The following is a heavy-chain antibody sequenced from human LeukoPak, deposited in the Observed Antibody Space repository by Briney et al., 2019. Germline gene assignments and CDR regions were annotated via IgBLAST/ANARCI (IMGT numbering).Heavy chain of an antibody. CDR2: INTNTGHS. Sequence: GASVKFSCKASGYTFTTYGINWVRLAPGQGLEWMGWINTNTGHSTYAQGFTGRFVFSLDTSVSTAYLQISSLKTEDTAVYYCARGSLTVTTTSDYWGQGTLVTVSS. CDR1: GYTFTTYG. CDR3: ARGSLTVTTTSDY. V-gene: IGHV7-4-1*02. J-gene: IGHJ4*02. D-gene: IGHD4-17*01.